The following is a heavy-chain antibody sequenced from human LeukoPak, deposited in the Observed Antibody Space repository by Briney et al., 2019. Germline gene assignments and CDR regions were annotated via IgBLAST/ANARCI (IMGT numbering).Heavy chain of an antibody. CDR3: ARGTYDSSGYYLDY. CDR1: GGSISSYY. J-gene: IGHJ4*02. D-gene: IGHD3-22*01. V-gene: IGHV4-59*01. Sequence: SETLSLTCTGSGGSISSYYWSWIRQPPGKGLEWIGYISYSGSTNYNPSLKSRVTLSVDTSKNQFSLKLNSVTAADTAVYYCARGTYDSSGYYLDYWGQGTLVTVSS. CDR2: ISYSGST.